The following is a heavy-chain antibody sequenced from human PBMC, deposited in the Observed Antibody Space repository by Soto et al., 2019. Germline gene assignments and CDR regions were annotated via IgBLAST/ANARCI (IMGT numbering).Heavy chain of an antibody. Sequence: EVQLLESGGGLVQPAGSLRLSCAASGFTFSIYTMSWFRQAPGKGLEWVSSISGNGRSTFYSAYVKGRFTISRDNSGNTVYLQMSSLRAEDTAIYYCAKDFTPESRWDIDCCGQGSLVTVSS. J-gene: IGHJ4*02. CDR2: ISGNGRST. D-gene: IGHD1-26*01. V-gene: IGHV3-23*01. CDR1: GFTFSIYT. CDR3: AKDFTPESRWDIDC.